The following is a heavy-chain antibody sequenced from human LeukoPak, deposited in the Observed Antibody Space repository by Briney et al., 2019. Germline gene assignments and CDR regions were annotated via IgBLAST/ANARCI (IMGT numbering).Heavy chain of an antibody. CDR1: GFTFSSYN. CDR3: ARHVVAVGFDY. Sequence: GGSLRLSCAASGFTFSSYNMNWVRQAPGKGLEWVSAISGSGGSTYYADSVKGRFTISRDNVKNSLYLQMNSLRAEDTAVYYCARHVVAVGFDYWGQGTLVTVSS. D-gene: IGHD3-22*01. V-gene: IGHV3-21*01. CDR2: ISGSGGST. J-gene: IGHJ4*02.